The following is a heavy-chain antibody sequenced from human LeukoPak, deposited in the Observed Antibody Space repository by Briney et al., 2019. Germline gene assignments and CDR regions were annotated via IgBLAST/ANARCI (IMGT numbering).Heavy chain of an antibody. Sequence: GGSLRLSCAASGFTFDDYGMTWVRQAPGKGLEWVSGINWNGDTIGYADSVKGRFTISRDNAKNSLYLQMNSLRAEDTAVYYCARVGHISGYGYYYYYYMDVWGKGTTVTVSS. CDR2: INWNGDTI. CDR1: GFTFDDYG. J-gene: IGHJ6*03. D-gene: IGHD3-22*01. CDR3: ARVGHISGYGYYYYYYMDV. V-gene: IGHV3-20*04.